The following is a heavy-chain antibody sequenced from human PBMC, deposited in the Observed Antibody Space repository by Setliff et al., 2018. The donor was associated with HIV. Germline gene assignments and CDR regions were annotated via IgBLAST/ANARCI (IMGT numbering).Heavy chain of an antibody. Sequence: SETLSLTCSVSGASISSSSNPWGWIRQPPGKGLEWIGSLYSSGRTYYNPSLKSRVTISVDASNNQFSLKLSSVTATDTAVYYCARSPAAEGFWGQGTLVTVSS. CDR2: LYSSGRT. D-gene: IGHD6-13*01. CDR3: ARSPAAEGF. J-gene: IGHJ4*02. V-gene: IGHV4-39*01. CDR1: GASISSSSNP.